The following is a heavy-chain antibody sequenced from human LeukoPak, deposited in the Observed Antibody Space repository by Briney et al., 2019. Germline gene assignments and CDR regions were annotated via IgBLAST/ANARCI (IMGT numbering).Heavy chain of an antibody. CDR1: GFTFSSYS. V-gene: IGHV3-21*01. J-gene: IGHJ4*02. CDR2: ISSSSSYI. D-gene: IGHD3-22*01. CDR3: AREAPYYYDSSPCPFDY. Sequence: GGSLRLSCAASGFTFSSYSMNWVRQAPGKGLEWVSSISSSSSYIYYADSVKGRSTISRDNAKNSLYLQMNSLRAEDTAVYYCAREAPYYYDSSPCPFDYWGQGTLVTVSS.